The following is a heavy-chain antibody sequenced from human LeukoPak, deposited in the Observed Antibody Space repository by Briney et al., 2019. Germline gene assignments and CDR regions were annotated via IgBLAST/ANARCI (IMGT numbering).Heavy chain of an antibody. CDR3: ARDSDVLRYFDWSRHLDY. J-gene: IGHJ4*02. CDR1: GYTFTGYY. CDR2: INPNSGGT. Sequence: ASVKVSCKASGYTFTGYYMHWVRQAPGQGLEWMGRINPNSGGTNYAQKFQGRVTMTRDTSISTAYMELSRLRSDDTAVYYCARDSDVLRYFDWSRHLDYWGQGTLVTVSS. D-gene: IGHD3-9*01. V-gene: IGHV1-2*06.